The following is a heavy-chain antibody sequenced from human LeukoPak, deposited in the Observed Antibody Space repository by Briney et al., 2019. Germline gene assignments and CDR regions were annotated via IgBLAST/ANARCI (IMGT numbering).Heavy chain of an antibody. Sequence: GGSLRLSCAPSGFTFSSYAMSWVRQAPGKGLEWVSGISSNGGSTYYADSVKGRFTISRDKSKKTLYLQMNSLRAEDTAVYYCAKPKFTVAGSNYFDYWGQGTLVTVSS. CDR1: GFTFSSYA. V-gene: IGHV3-23*01. D-gene: IGHD6-19*01. CDR3: AKPKFTVAGSNYFDY. CDR2: ISSNGGST. J-gene: IGHJ4*02.